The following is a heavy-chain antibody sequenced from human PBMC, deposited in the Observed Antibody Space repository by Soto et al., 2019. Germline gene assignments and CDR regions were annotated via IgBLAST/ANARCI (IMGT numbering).Heavy chain of an antibody. CDR3: AKRRTYSSGWYEFDY. CDR1: GGSISSGGYY. V-gene: IGHV4-31*03. CDR2: IYYSGST. J-gene: IGHJ4*02. D-gene: IGHD6-19*01. Sequence: PSETLSLTCTVSGGSISSGGYYWSWIRQHPGKGLEWIGYIYYSGSTYYNPSLKSRVTISVDTSKNQFSLKLSSVTAADTAVYFCAKRRTYSSGWYEFDYWGQGTLVTVSS.